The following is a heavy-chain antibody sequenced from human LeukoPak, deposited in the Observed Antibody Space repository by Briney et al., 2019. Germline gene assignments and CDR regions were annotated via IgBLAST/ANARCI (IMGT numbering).Heavy chain of an antibody. J-gene: IGHJ3*02. D-gene: IGHD1-26*01. CDR3: ARASPSIVGATGGSYAFDI. CDR1: GGSISSYY. Sequence: SETLSLTCTVSGGSISSYYWSWIRQPPGKGLEWIGYIYYSGSTNYNPSLKSRVTISVDTSKNQFSLKLSSVTAADTAVYYCARASPSIVGATGGSYAFDIWGQGTMVTVSS. CDR2: IYYSGST. V-gene: IGHV4-59*08.